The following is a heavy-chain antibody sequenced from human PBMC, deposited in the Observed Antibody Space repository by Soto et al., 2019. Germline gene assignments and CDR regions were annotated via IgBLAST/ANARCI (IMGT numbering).Heavy chain of an antibody. CDR1: GFTFSSYE. Sequence: PGGSLRLSCAASGFTFSSYEMNWVRQAPGKGLEWVSYISSSGSTIYYADSVKGRFTISRDNAKNSLYLQMNSLRAEDTAVYYCARSPRPSPWTLPWFDPWGQGTLVTVSS. CDR2: ISSSGSTI. V-gene: IGHV3-48*03. J-gene: IGHJ5*02. D-gene: IGHD5-12*01. CDR3: ARSPRPSPWTLPWFDP.